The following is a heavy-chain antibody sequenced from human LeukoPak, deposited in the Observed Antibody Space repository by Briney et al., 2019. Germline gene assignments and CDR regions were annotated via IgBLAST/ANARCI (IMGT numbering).Heavy chain of an antibody. CDR3: ARLRGYSGYDSPYFDY. CDR1: GGTFSSYA. V-gene: IGHV1-69*05. CDR2: IIPIFGTA. J-gene: IGHJ4*02. Sequence: SVKVSCKASGGTFSSYAISWVRRAPGQGLEWMGGIIPIFGTANYAQKFQGRVTITTDESTNTAYMELSSLRSEDTAVYYCARLRGYSGYDSPYFDYWGQGTLVTVSS. D-gene: IGHD5-12*01.